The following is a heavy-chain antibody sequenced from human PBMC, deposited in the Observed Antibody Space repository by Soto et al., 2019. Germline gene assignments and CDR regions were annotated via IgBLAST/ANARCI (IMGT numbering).Heavy chain of an antibody. V-gene: IGHV3-66*01. D-gene: IGHD3-3*01. J-gene: IGHJ4*02. Sequence: GGSLRLSCAASGFTVSSNYMSWVRQAPGKGLEWVSVIYSGGSTYYADSVKGRFTISRDNSKNTLYLQMNSLRAEDTAVYYCASSTVYDFWSGYYMFDYWGQGTLVTVSS. CDR1: GFTVSSNY. CDR3: ASSTVYDFWSGYYMFDY. CDR2: IYSGGST.